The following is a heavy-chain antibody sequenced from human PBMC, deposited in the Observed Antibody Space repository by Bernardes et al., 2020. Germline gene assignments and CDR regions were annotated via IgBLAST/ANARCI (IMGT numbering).Heavy chain of an antibody. J-gene: IGHJ4*02. D-gene: IGHD3-10*01. CDR3: ARATDYYGSGSYPFDY. CDR2: MNPNSGNT. Sequence: ASVKVSCKASGYTFTSYDINWVRQATGQGLEWMGWMNPNSGNTGYAQKFQGRVTMTRNTSISTAYMELSSLRSEDTAVYYCARATDYYGSGSYPFDYWGQGTLVTVSS. CDR1: GYTFTSYD. V-gene: IGHV1-8*01.